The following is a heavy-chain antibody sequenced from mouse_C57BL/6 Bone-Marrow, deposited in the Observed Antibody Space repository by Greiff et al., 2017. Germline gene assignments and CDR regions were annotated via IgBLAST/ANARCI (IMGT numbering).Heavy chain of an antibody. V-gene: IGHV1-69*01. D-gene: IGHD2-3*01. CDR2: IDPSDSYT. J-gene: IGHJ2*01. Sequence: QVQLQQPGAELVMPGASVKLSCKASGYTFTSYWMHRVKQRPGQGLEWIGEIDPSDSYTNYNQKFKGKSTLTVDKSSSTAYMQLSSLTSEDSAVYYCAREGWPSYYFDYWGQGTTLTVSS. CDR3: AREGWPSYYFDY. CDR1: GYTFTSYW.